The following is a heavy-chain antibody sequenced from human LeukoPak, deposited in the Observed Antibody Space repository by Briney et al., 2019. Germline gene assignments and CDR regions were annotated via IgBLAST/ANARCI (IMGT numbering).Heavy chain of an antibody. CDR3: TRGRNSAFDY. D-gene: IGHD1-14*01. CDR1: GDSVSSNGVA. V-gene: IGHV6-1*01. CDR2: TYYGSKWSN. J-gene: IGHJ4*02. Sequence: SQTLSLTCVITGDSVSSNGVAWNWVRQSPSRGLEWLGRTYYGSKWSNDYALSVKSRITINPDTSKNQFSLQLNSVTPEDTAVYYCTRGRNSAFDYWGQGTLVTVSS.